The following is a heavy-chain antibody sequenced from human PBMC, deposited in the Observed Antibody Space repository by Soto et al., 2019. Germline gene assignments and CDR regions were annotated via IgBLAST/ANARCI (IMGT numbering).Heavy chain of an antibody. CDR1: GFTFSSYS. CDR2: ISSSSSTI. V-gene: IGHV3-48*01. D-gene: IGHD3-10*01. CDR3: AAGSGVFYY. Sequence: GGSLRLSCAASGFTFSSYSMNWVRQAPGKGLEWVSYISSSSSTIYYADSVKGRFTISRDNAKNSLYLQMNSLRAEDTAVYYCAAGSGVFYYWGQGTLVTVSS. J-gene: IGHJ4*02.